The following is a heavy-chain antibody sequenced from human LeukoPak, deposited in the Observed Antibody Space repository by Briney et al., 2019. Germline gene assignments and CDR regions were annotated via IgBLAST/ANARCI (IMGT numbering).Heavy chain of an antibody. CDR3: ARGTAVAATYYYDSSGYYYGDGFFDY. CDR1: GGTFSSYT. Sequence: SVKVSCKASGGTFSSYTISWVRQAPGQGLEWMGRIIPILGIANYAQKFQGRVTITADKSTSTAYMELSSLRSEDTAVYYCARGTAVAATYYYDSSGYYYGDGFFDYWGQGTLVTVSS. D-gene: IGHD3-22*01. J-gene: IGHJ4*02. CDR2: IIPILGIA. V-gene: IGHV1-69*02.